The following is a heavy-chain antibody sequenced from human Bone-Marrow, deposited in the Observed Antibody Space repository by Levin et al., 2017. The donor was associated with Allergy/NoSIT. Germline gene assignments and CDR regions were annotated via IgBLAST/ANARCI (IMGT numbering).Heavy chain of an antibody. D-gene: IGHD6-19*01. CDR2: FANTAKT. V-gene: IGHV3-23*05. J-gene: IGHJ4*02. CDR1: GFTFTRFA. Sequence: GESLKISCAASGFTFTRFALSWVRQAPGKGLEWVASFANTAKTYYADSVMGRFTVSRDTSTNTLFLQMNSLRAEDTAVYYCAKDHESTGWPTFDLWGQGTVVTVSS. CDR3: AKDHESTGWPTFDL.